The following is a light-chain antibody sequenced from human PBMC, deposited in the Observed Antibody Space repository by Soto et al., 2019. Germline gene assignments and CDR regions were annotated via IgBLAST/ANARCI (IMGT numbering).Light chain of an antibody. CDR1: QTVSSS. V-gene: IGKV3-15*01. J-gene: IGKJ5*01. Sequence: EMVLRRSASTLSLAARGRITLYARASQTVSSSFFAWYQRKPGKAPRLLIYGASTRATGIPARLSGSGAATEFTLPLSRLQSEDFAVYYCQQYNNWVTFAQGTRLDIK. CDR3: QQYNNWVT. CDR2: GAS.